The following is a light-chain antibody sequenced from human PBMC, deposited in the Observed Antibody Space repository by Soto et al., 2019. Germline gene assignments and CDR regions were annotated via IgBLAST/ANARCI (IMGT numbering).Light chain of an antibody. J-gene: IGKJ1*01. CDR3: QQYGSSFLT. CDR1: QSVSSSY. CDR2: GAS. V-gene: IGKV3-20*01. Sequence: EIVLTQSPGTLSLSPGERATLSCRASQSVSSSYLAWYQQKPGQAPRLLIYGASSRATGIPDRFSGSGSGTDFTLTISRLEPADLAVYYCQQYGSSFLTFGQGTTVEIK.